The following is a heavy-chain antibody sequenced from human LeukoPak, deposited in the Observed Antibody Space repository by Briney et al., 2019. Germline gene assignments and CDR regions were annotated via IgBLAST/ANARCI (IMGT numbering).Heavy chain of an antibody. CDR2: FDPEDGET. Sequence: GASVKVSCTVSGYTLTELSMHWVRPAPGKGLEWMGGFDPEDGETIYAQKFQGRVTMTEDTSTDTAYMELSSLRSEDTAVYYCATSRSGQWLTHDAFDIWGQGTMVTVSS. V-gene: IGHV1-24*01. CDR1: GYTLTELS. J-gene: IGHJ3*02. CDR3: ATSRSGQWLTHDAFDI. D-gene: IGHD6-19*01.